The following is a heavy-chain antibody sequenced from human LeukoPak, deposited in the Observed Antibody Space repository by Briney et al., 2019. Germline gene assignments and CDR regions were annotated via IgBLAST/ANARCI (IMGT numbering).Heavy chain of an antibody. CDR1: TFVLTSIC. V-gene: IGHV3-33*01. CDR2: IIFDGNNE. J-gene: IGHJ6*02. CDR3: ARLHDSLSGAMDV. Sequence: SLSRYCSASTFVLTSICIHWVRQAQGKGLEWVALIIFDGNNEDYPKGVKGRFTISRDISKNTLYRQMNNLRAEDTAVYYCARLHDSLSGAMDVWGQGTTVTVS. D-gene: IGHD3-16*01.